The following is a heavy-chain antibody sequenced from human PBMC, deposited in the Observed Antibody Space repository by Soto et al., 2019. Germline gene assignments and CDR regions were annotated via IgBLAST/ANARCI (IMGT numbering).Heavy chain of an antibody. V-gene: IGHV3-23*01. J-gene: IGHJ4*02. Sequence: GGSLRLSCAASGFTFNNYAMTWVRQAPGKGLEWVSAISGSGGRTYYADSVKGRFTISRDNSKDTLYLQMNSLRAEDTAVYYCAKEHYDGRGPDSWGQGTRVTVSS. CDR3: AKEHYDGRGPDS. D-gene: IGHD3-22*01. CDR2: ISGSGGRT. CDR1: GFTFNNYA.